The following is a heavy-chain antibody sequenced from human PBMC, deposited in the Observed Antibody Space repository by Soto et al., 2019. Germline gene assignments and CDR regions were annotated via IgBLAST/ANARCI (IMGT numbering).Heavy chain of an antibody. Sequence: PGRALRLSCGDSGFTFITYSMNWVRQAPGKGLEWVSYISTSSTYIYYADSVRGRFTISRDDAENSVFLQMDSLRVEDTAIYFCATRSTDYYFYWGQGTLVRVSS. CDR2: ISTSSTYI. J-gene: IGHJ4*02. D-gene: IGHD3-9*01. V-gene: IGHV3-21*01. CDR1: GFTFITYS. CDR3: ATRSTDYYFY.